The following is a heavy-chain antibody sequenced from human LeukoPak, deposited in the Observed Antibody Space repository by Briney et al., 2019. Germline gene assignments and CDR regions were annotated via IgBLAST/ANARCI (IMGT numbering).Heavy chain of an antibody. CDR3: ARDSWDGDLDY. CDR1: GFTFSNYW. V-gene: IGHV3-7*01. Sequence: GGSLRLSCAASGFTFSNYWMSWVRQAPWKGLEWVANIKQDGREKHYVDSVKGRFTISRDNAKNSLFLQMQSLRAEDTAVYYCARDSWDGDLDYWGQGTLVTVSS. D-gene: IGHD6-13*01. J-gene: IGHJ4*02. CDR2: IKQDGREK.